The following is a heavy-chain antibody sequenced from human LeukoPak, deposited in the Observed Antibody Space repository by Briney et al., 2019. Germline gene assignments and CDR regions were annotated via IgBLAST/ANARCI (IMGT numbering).Heavy chain of an antibody. CDR1: GFTFSSYS. J-gene: IGHJ4*02. CDR2: ISSSSSYV. V-gene: IGHV3-21*01. D-gene: IGHD5-12*01. CDR3: AASTFSGYDLGY. Sequence: GGSLRLSCAASGFTFSSYSMNWVRQAPGKGLEWVSSISSSSSYVYYADSVKGRFTISRDNAKKLLYLQMNSLRAEDTAVYYCAASTFSGYDLGYWGQGTLVTVSS.